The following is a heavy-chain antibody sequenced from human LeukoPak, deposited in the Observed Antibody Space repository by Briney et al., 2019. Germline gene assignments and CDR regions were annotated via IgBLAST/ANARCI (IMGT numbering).Heavy chain of an antibody. Sequence: PSETLSLTCTVSGGSISSYYWSWIRQPAGKGLEWIGRIYTSGSTNYNPSLKSRVTMSVDTSKNQFSLKLSSVTAADTAVYYCASYCSSTSCSPGGFDYWGQGTLVTVSS. CDR2: IYTSGST. V-gene: IGHV4-4*07. J-gene: IGHJ4*02. CDR3: ASYCSSTSCSPGGFDY. D-gene: IGHD2-2*01. CDR1: GGSISSYY.